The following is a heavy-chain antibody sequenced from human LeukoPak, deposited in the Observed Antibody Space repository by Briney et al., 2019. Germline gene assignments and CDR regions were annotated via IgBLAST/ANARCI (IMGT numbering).Heavy chain of an antibody. CDR3: ARNSGWYEASIDC. J-gene: IGHJ4*02. CDR2: IYYSGST. Sequence: SETLSLTCTVSGGSISSYYWSWIRQPPGKGLEWIGYIYYSGSTNYNPSLKSRVTISVDTSKNQFSLKLSSATAADTAVYYCARNSGWYEASIDCWGQGTLVTVSS. V-gene: IGHV4-59*01. D-gene: IGHD6-19*01. CDR1: GGSISSYY.